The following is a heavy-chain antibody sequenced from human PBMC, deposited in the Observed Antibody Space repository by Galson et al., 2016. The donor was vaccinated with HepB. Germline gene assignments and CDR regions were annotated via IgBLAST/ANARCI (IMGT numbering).Heavy chain of an antibody. CDR2: TYYRFKWYH. CDR3: AREPLRAVAGRRHFDF. CDR1: GDSVSSNSAA. V-gene: IGHV6-1*01. J-gene: IGHJ4*02. D-gene: IGHD6-19*01. Sequence: CAISGDSVSSNSAAWNWIRQSPARGLEWLGRTYYRFKWYHDYALSLKSRMTINPDTSKNQFSLHLNSVTPEDTAVYYCAREPLRAVAGRRHFDFWGQGTLVTVSS.